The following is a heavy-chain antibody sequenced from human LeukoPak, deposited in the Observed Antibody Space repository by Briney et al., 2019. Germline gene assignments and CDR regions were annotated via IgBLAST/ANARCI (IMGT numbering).Heavy chain of an antibody. CDR2: INSDESST. Sequence: GGSLRLSCAASGITFSSYWMHWVRQAPGKGLVWVSRINSDESSTNYADSVKGRFTISRDNAKNTLYLEMKSLRAEDTAVYYCARGGRELSPLDYWGQRTLVTVSS. J-gene: IGHJ4*02. CDR3: ARGGRELSPLDY. CDR1: GITFSSYW. D-gene: IGHD3-16*02. V-gene: IGHV3-74*01.